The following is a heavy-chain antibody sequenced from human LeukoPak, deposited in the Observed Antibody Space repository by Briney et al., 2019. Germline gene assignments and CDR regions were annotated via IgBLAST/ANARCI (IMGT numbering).Heavy chain of an antibody. CDR2: IYYSGST. D-gene: IGHD3-10*01. CDR3: ARRHYGSGSYSSFDY. J-gene: IGHJ4*02. Sequence: PSGTLSLTCTVSGGSISSYYWSWIRQPPGKGLEWIGYIYYSGSTNYNPSLKSRVTISVDTSKNQFSLKLSSVTAADTAVYYCARRHYGSGSYSSFDYWGQGTLVTVSS. V-gene: IGHV4-59*08. CDR1: GGSISSYY.